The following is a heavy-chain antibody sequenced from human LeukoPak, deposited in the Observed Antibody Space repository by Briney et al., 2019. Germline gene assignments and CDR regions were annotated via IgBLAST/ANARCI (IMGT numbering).Heavy chain of an antibody. Sequence: ASVKVSCKASGYTFTSYYMHWVRQAPGQGLEWMGIINPSGGSTSYAQKFQGRVTMTRDTSTSTAYMELSSLRSEDTAVYYCAREGTAAYYMDVWGKGTTVTVSS. V-gene: IGHV1-46*01. D-gene: IGHD6-13*01. CDR3: AREGTAAYYMDV. J-gene: IGHJ6*03. CDR1: GYTFTSYY. CDR2: INPSGGST.